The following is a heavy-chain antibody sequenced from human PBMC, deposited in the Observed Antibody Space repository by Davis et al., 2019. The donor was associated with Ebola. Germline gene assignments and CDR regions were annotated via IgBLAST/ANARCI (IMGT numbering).Heavy chain of an antibody. V-gene: IGHV4-31*03. Sequence: MPSETLSLTCTVSGDSINSGGNFWSWIRQHPGQGLEWLGFISYSGNTYYNPSLKSRLTLSADTSTNQFSLKLTSVTAADTALYFCARGGNYYDSAGMLYWGQGTLVTVSS. D-gene: IGHD3-22*01. CDR1: GDSINSGGNF. CDR2: ISYSGNT. CDR3: ARGGNYYDSAGMLY. J-gene: IGHJ4*02.